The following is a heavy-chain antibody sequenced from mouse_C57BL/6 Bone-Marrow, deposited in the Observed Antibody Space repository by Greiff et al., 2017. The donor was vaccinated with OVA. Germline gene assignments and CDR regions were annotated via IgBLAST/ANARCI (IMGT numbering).Heavy chain of an antibody. V-gene: IGHV14-1*01. CDR1: GFNIKDYY. CDR3: TTYYDYDGEWFAY. Sequence: VQLQQSGAELVRPGASVKLSCTASGFNIKDYYMHWVKQRPEQGLEWIGRIDPEDGDTEYAPKFQGQATMTADTSSNTAYLQLSSLTSEDTAVYYCTTYYDYDGEWFAYWGQGTLVTVSA. J-gene: IGHJ3*01. D-gene: IGHD2-4*01. CDR2: IDPEDGDT.